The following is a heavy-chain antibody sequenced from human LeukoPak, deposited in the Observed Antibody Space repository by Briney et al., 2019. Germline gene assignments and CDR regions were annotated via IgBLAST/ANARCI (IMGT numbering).Heavy chain of an antibody. V-gene: IGHV4-59*01. CDR3: ARCARRYYFDY. CDR2: IYYSGST. CDR1: GGSFSGYY. Sequence: SETLSLTCAVYGGSFSGYYWSWIRQPPGKGLEWIGYIYYSGSTNYNPSLKSRVTISVDTSKNQFSLKLSSVTAADTAVYYCARCARRYYFDYCGQGTLVTVSS. J-gene: IGHJ4*02.